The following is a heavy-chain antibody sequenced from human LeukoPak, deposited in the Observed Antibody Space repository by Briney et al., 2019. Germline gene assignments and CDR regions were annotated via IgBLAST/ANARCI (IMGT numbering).Heavy chain of an antibody. V-gene: IGHV3-23*01. CDR1: GFPFSSYA. Sequence: GGSLRLSCTTSGFPFSSYAMSWVRQAPGKGLEWVSAISGRGGSTYYADSVKGRFTIFRDNSKNTLYLQMNSLRVEDTAVYYCAREPVGYCSRASCYTSDGNFDCWGQGTLVTVSS. J-gene: IGHJ4*02. CDR3: AREPVGYCSRASCYTSDGNFDC. D-gene: IGHD2-2*02. CDR2: ISGRGGST.